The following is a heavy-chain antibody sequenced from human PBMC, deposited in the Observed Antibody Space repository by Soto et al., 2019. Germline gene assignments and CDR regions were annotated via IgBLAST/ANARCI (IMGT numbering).Heavy chain of an antibody. V-gene: IGHV3-30*18. D-gene: IGHD6-19*01. CDR1: GFTLSSYG. J-gene: IGHJ5*02. CDR2: ISYDGSNK. Sequence: GGSLRLSCAASGFTLSSYGMHWVRQAPGKGLEWVAVISYDGSNKYYADSVKGRFTISRDNSKNTLYLQMNSLRTEDTAVYFCAKDGYSSGWYPLAWGQGTLVTVSS. CDR3: AKDGYSSGWYPLA.